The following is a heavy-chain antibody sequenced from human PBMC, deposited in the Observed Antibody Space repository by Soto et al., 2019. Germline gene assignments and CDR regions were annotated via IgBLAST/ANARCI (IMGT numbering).Heavy chain of an antibody. CDR1: GFTFSNYG. J-gene: IGHJ4*02. CDR2: IDYNEINQ. CDR3: VTDFCPVPTCYDL. Sequence: GGSLRLSCVASGFTFSNYGMHWVRQAPGKGLEWVAGIDYNEINQYYIDPVKGRFTISRDQSKNTLYLQMNSLRAEDTAVYYWVTDFCPVPTCYDLWGQRVLVTVSS. V-gene: IGHV3-33*01. D-gene: IGHD2-2*01.